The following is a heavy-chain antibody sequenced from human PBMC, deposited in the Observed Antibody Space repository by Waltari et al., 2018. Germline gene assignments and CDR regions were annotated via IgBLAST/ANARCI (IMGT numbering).Heavy chain of an antibody. CDR3: ARDKGLRRWYFDL. CDR1: GGSIRRGSYY. CDR2: IYTSGST. V-gene: IGHV4-61*02. J-gene: IGHJ2*01. Sequence: QVQLQESGPGLVKPSQTLSLTCTVSGGSIRRGSYYWSWIRQPAGKGLEWIGRIYTSGSTNYNPSLKSRVTISVDTSKNQFSLKLSSVTAADTAVYYCARDKGLRRWYFDLWGRGTLVTVSS. D-gene: IGHD2-15*01.